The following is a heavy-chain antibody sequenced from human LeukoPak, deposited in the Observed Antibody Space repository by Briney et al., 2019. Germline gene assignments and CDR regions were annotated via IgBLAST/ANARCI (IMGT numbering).Heavy chain of an antibody. Sequence: GGSLRLSCAASGFIFSSYWLSWVRQAPGKGLEWVASIKQDGSEKYYVDSVKGRFTISRDNAKNSLYLQMNSLRAEDTAVYYCAKSRSLEYSSSSDFWGQGTLVTVSS. D-gene: IGHD6-6*01. CDR1: GFIFSSYW. V-gene: IGHV3-7*03. CDR2: IKQDGSEK. J-gene: IGHJ4*02. CDR3: AKSRSLEYSSSSDF.